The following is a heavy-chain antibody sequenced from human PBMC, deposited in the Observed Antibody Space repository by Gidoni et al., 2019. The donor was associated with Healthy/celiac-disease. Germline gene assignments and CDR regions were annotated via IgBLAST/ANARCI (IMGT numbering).Heavy chain of an antibody. CDR3: ARLIAGGSSWYFNYYYGMDV. CDR1: GGSFSGYY. J-gene: IGHJ6*02. Sequence: QVQLQQWGAGLLKPSETLSLTCAVYGGSFSGYYWSWIRQPPGKGLEWIGEINHSGSTNYNPSLKSRVTISVDTSKNQFSLKLSSVTAADTAVYYCARLIAGGSSWYFNYYYGMDVWGQGTTVTVSS. D-gene: IGHD6-13*01. V-gene: IGHV4-34*01. CDR2: INHSGST.